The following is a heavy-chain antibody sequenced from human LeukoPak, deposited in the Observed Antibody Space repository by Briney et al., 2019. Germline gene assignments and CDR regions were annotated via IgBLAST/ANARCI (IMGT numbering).Heavy chain of an antibody. D-gene: IGHD2-2*01. J-gene: IGHJ4*02. V-gene: IGHV3-30*04. CDR1: GFTFSSYA. CDR2: ISYDGSNK. Sequence: PGRSPRLSCAASGFTFSSYAMHWVRQAPGKGLEWVAVISYDGSNKYYADSVKGRFTISRDNSKNTLYLQMNSLRAEDTAVYYCAKSKYQLLWGTDYWGQGTLVTVSS. CDR3: AKSKYQLLWGTDY.